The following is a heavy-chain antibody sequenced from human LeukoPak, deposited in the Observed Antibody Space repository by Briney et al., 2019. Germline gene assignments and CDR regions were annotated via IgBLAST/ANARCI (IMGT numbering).Heavy chain of an antibody. J-gene: IGHJ4*02. V-gene: IGHV3-30*02. CDR1: GFAFSSYG. D-gene: IGHD2-2*01. CDR3: AKERYCSTTTCPFDS. Sequence: GGSLRLSCAASGFAFSSYGMHWVRQGPGKGLEWVAFIRYDGSNKFYADSVKGRFTISRDNSKNALLLQMNSLRAEDTAVYYCAKERYCSTTTCPFDSWGQGTLVTVSS. CDR2: IRYDGSNK.